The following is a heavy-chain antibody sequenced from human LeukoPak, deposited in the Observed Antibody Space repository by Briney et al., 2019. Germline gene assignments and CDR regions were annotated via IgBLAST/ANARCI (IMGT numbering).Heavy chain of an antibody. CDR2: INAGNGNT. J-gene: IGHJ4*02. CDR3: ARVAYYYDSSGYPFDY. V-gene: IGHV1-3*01. D-gene: IGHD3-22*01. Sequence: ASVKVSCKASGYTFTNYAMHWVRQAPGQRLEWMGWINAGNGNTKYSQKFQGRVTITRDTSASTAYMELSSLRSEDTAVYYCARVAYYYDSSGYPFDYWGQGTLVTVSS. CDR1: GYTFTNYA.